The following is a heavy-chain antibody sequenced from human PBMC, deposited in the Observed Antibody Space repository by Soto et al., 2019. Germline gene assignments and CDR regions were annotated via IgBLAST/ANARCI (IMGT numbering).Heavy chain of an antibody. CDR2: IFHSGNT. D-gene: IGHD1-26*01. CDR3: ANRPFLAWAPYYGMDV. CDR1: GGSITGSDW. V-gene: IGHV4-4*02. J-gene: IGHJ6*02. Sequence: LSLTCVVSGGSITGSDWWTWVRQSPEKGLEWIGEIFHSGNTNYSPSLKSRVTISLDKSANQFSLKVNSVTAADTAIYYCANRPFLAWAPYYGMDVWGPGTTVTVSS.